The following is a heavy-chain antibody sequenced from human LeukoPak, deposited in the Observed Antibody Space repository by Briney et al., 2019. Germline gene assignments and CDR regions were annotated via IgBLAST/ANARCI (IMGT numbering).Heavy chain of an antibody. CDR3: ALYYYDSSGSDY. Sequence: ASVKVSCKASGYTFTGYYMRWVRQAPGQGLEWMGRINPNSGGTNYAQKFQGRVTMTRDTSISTAYMELSRLRSDDTAVYYCALYYYDSSGSDYWGQGTLVTVSS. J-gene: IGHJ4*02. V-gene: IGHV1-2*06. D-gene: IGHD3-22*01. CDR1: GYTFTGYY. CDR2: INPNSGGT.